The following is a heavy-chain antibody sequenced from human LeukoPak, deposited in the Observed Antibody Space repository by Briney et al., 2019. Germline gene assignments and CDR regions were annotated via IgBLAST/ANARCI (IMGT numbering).Heavy chain of an antibody. CDR1: GGSISSSSYY. V-gene: IGHV4-39*07. CDR2: IYYSGST. CDR3: ASGAYSYYYMDV. J-gene: IGHJ6*03. Sequence: SETLSLTCTVSGGSISSSSYYWGWIRQPPGKGLEWIGSIYYSGSTYYNPSLKSRVTISVDTSKNQFSLKLSSVTAADTAVYYCASGAYSYYYMDVWGKGTTVTISS. D-gene: IGHD1-26*01.